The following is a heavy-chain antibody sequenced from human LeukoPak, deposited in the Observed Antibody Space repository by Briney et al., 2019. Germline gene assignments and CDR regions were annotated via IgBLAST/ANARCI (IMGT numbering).Heavy chain of an antibody. V-gene: IGHV3-74*01. D-gene: IGHD6-19*01. J-gene: IGHJ4*02. CDR2: ITSDGSST. Sequence: GRSLRLSCAASGFTFSSYWMYWVRHAPGKGLMWVSRITSDGSSTSYADSVKGRFTISRDNAKNTLYLQMNRLRAEDTAVYYCARGSAKGGRGLQWLVQGVNDYWGQGTLVTVSS. CDR3: ARGSAKGGRGLQWLVQGVNDY. CDR1: GFTFSSYW.